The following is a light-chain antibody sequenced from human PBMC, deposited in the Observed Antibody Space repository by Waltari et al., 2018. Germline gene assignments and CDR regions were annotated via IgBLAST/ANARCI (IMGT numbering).Light chain of an antibody. Sequence: EIVLTQSPGPLSLSPGERATISCRASQSVRGSLAWYQQKAGQAPRLLIYGASSRATGIPDRFSGSGSGTDFSLTISRLEPEDFAVYYCQHYVRLPATFGQGTKVEI. J-gene: IGKJ1*01. CDR1: QSVRGS. CDR3: QHYVRLPAT. CDR2: GAS. V-gene: IGKV3-20*01.